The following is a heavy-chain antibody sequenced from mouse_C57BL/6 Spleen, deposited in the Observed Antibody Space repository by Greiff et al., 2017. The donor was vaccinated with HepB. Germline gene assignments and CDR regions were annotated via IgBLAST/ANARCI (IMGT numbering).Heavy chain of an antibody. V-gene: IGHV1-52*01. D-gene: IGHD1-1*01. J-gene: IGHJ1*03. CDR1: GYTFTSYW. CDR2: IDPSDSET. CDR3: ARDRYGSRYVDV. Sequence: QVQLQQPGAELVRPGSSVKLSCKASGYTFTSYWMHWVKQRPIQGLEWIGNIDPSDSETHYNQKFKDKATLTVDKSSSTAYMQLSSLTSEDSAVYYCARDRYGSRYVDVGGTGTTVTVSS.